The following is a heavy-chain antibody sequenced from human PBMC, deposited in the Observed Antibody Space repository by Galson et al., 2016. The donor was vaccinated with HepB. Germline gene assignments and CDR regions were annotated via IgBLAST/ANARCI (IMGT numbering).Heavy chain of an antibody. D-gene: IGHD6-13*01. CDR1: GYTFTSYG. V-gene: IGHV1-18*01. CDR3: WREGGGYIAASGYYYYGMDV. CDR2: ISAYNGNT. J-gene: IGHJ6*02. Sequence: SVKVSCKASGYTFTSYGISWVRQAPGQGLEWMGWISAYNGNTNYAQKLQGRVTMTTDTSTSTAYRELRSLRSDDTAVYYWWREGGGYIAASGYYYYGMDVWGQGTTVTVSS.